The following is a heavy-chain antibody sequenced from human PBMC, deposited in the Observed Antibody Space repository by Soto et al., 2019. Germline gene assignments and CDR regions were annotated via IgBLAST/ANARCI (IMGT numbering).Heavy chain of an antibody. CDR2: ISAYNGNT. CDR1: GYTFTSYG. Sequence: QVQLVQSGAEVKKPGASVKVSCKASGYTFTSYGISWVRQAPGQGLEWMGWISAYNGNTNYALKLEDRVTMPEDTATSTGYMGLRSMRSNERAVYYCATTTDYDYIWGSYPDPPGPMGAFDIWGQGTMVTVSS. CDR3: ATTTDYDYIWGSYPDPPGPMGAFDI. D-gene: IGHD3-16*02. J-gene: IGHJ3*02. V-gene: IGHV1-18*01.